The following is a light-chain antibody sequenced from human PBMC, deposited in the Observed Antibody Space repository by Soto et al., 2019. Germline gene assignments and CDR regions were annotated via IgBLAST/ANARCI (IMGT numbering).Light chain of an antibody. CDR2: GNN. J-gene: IGLJ3*02. CDR1: SSNIGAGYD. CDR3: QSYDYSLSGVRV. V-gene: IGLV1-40*01. Sequence: QSVLTQPPSVSGAPGQRVTISCTGSSSNIGAGYDVHWYQHLPGTAPKLLIYGNNNRPSGVPDRFSGSRSGTSASLAITGLQAEDEADYYCQSYDYSLSGVRVFGGGTKLTVL.